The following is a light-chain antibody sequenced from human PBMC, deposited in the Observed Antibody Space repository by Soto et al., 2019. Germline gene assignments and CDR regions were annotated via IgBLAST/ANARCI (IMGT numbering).Light chain of an antibody. J-gene: IGKJ4*01. Sequence: DIQMTQSPPSLSASVGDRVTISCQASQGISNDLTWDQQKPGKAPKLLIYGASDLERGVPPRFSGSGSRTDFTLTISNLQPEDVATYYCQQYHSLPQITFGGGTKVEI. V-gene: IGKV1-33*01. CDR2: GAS. CDR3: QQYHSLPQIT. CDR1: QGISND.